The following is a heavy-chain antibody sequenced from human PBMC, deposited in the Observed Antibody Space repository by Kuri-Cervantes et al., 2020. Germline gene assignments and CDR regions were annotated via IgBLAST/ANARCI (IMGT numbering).Heavy chain of an antibody. J-gene: IGHJ3*02. D-gene: IGHD2/OR15-2a*01. CDR1: GFTFSSYA. V-gene: IGHV3-30*14. Sequence: GESLKISCAASGFTFSSYAMHWVRQAPGKGLEWVAVISYDGSNKDYADSVKGRFTISRDNSKNTLYLQMNSLRAEDTAVYYCARLSFELLSLMDAFDIWGQGTMVTVSS. CDR2: ISYDGSNK. CDR3: ARLSFELLSLMDAFDI.